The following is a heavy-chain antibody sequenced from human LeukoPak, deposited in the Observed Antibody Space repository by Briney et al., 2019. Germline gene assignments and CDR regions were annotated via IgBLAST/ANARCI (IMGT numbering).Heavy chain of an antibody. D-gene: IGHD3-22*01. J-gene: IGHJ6*02. CDR2: IIPIFGTA. V-gene: IGHV1-69*13. CDR1: GYTFTSYG. CDR3: ARAHYDSSGYYYYGMDV. Sequence: SVKVSCKASGYTFTSYGISWVRQAPGQGLEWMGGIIPIFGTANYAQKFQGRVTITAYESTSTAYMELSSLRSEDTAVYYCARAHYDSSGYYYYGMDVWGQGTTVTVSS.